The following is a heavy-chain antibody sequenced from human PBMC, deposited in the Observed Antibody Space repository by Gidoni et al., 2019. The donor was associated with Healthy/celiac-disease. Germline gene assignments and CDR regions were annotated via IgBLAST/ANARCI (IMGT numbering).Heavy chain of an antibody. V-gene: IGHV3-33*01. D-gene: IGHD6-13*01. CDR2: IWYVGSNK. CDR1: GFTFSSYG. CDR3: AREGIAAADYYYYYGMDV. J-gene: IGHJ6*02. Sequence: QVQLVESGGGVVQPGRSLRLSCAASGFTFSSYGMHWVRQAPGKGLEWVAVIWYVGSNKYYADSVKGRFTISRDNSKNTLYLQMNSLRAEDTAVYYCAREGIAAADYYYYYGMDVWGQGTTVTVSS.